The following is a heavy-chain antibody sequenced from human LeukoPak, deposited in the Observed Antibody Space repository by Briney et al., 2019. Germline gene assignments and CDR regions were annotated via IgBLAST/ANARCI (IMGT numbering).Heavy chain of an antibody. CDR2: VYYSGST. V-gene: IGHV4-59*01. J-gene: IGHJ6*02. Sequence: SETLSLTCTVSGGSISSYYWSWIRQPPGKGLEWIGYVYYSGSTNYNPSLKSRVTISVDTSKNQFSLKLSSVTAADTAVYYCARETYYYGMDVWGQGTTVTISS. CDR3: ARETYYYGMDV. CDR1: GGSISSYY.